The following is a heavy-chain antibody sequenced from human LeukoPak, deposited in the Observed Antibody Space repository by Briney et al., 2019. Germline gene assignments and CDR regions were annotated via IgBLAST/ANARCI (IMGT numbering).Heavy chain of an antibody. Sequence: GRSLRLSCAASGFIFSSYAMHWVRQAPGKGLEWVAVISYDGSNKYYADSVKGRFTISRDNSKNTLYLQMNSLRAEDTAVYYCARAPGYSSSWYYFDYWGQGTLVTVSS. V-gene: IGHV3-30*04. CDR3: ARAPGYSSSWYYFDY. CDR2: ISYDGSNK. D-gene: IGHD6-13*01. CDR1: GFIFSSYA. J-gene: IGHJ4*02.